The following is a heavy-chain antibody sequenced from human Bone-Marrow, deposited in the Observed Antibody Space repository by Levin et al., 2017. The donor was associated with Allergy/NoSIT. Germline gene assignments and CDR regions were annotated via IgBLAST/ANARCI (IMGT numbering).Heavy chain of an antibody. D-gene: IGHD3-10*01. CDR2: IYPGDSDT. CDR1: EYSFADYW. J-gene: IGHJ3*01. CDR3: VRHRGGPFDV. Sequence: AASVKVSCKASEYSFADYWIGWVRQMPGKGLEWMGIIYPGDSDTKYSPSFKGQVTISADKSITTAYLQWSSLKASDTAMYYCVRHRGGPFDVWGQGTMVSVSS. V-gene: IGHV5-51*01.